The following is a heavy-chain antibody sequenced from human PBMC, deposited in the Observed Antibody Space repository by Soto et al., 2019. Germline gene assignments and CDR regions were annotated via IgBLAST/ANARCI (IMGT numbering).Heavy chain of an antibody. CDR2: IYYSGST. CDR1: GGSISSSTYY. J-gene: IGHJ4*02. V-gene: IGHV4-39*01. D-gene: IGHD6-19*01. CDR3: ARHHGRSEWPVRTGEYYFDY. Sequence: QLQLQGSGPGLVKPSETLSLTCTVSGGSISSSTYYWGWIRQTPGKGLEWIGSIYYSGSTYYNPSLKSRVTISVDTSKNQFYLGLSCVTAADTVMFYCARHHGRSEWPVRTGEYYFDYWGQGTLVTVSS.